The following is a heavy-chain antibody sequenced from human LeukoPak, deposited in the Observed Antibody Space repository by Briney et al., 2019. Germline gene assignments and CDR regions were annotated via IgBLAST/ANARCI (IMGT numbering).Heavy chain of an antibody. J-gene: IGHJ4*02. V-gene: IGHV3-7*01. D-gene: IGHD2-15*01. CDR3: GNQCCGGICPEN. Sequence: PGGSLRLPCAASGFRFTSYWMTWVRQAPGKGLEWVGNIGQDGSVKNYANSVKGRFTISRDNAKNSVFLQMNSLRVEDTAFYYCGNQCCGGICPENWGRGTLVTVSS. CDR2: IGQDGSVK. CDR1: GFRFTSYW.